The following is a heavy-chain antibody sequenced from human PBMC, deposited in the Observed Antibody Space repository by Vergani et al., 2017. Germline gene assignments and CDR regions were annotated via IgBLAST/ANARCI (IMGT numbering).Heavy chain of an antibody. D-gene: IGHD2-2*02. CDR1: GGSISSYY. CDR3: ARTFESVVVPAAIELNAFDI. V-gene: IGHV4-59*01. J-gene: IGHJ3*02. CDR2: IYYSGST. Sequence: QVQLQESGPGLVKPSETLSLTCTVSGGSISSYYWSWIRQPPGKGLEWIGYIYYSGSTNYNPSLKSRVTISVDTSKNQFSLKLSSVTAADTAVYYWARTFESVVVPAAIELNAFDIWGQGTMVTVSS.